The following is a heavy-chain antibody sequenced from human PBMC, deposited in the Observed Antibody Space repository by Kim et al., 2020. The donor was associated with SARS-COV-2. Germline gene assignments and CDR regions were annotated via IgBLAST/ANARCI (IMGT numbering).Heavy chain of an antibody. CDR2: IIPILGIA. V-gene: IGHV1-69*04. D-gene: IGHD1-1*01. CDR1: GGTFSSYA. CDR3: ARDKEDWNDGFDY. J-gene: IGHJ4*02. Sequence: SVKVSCKASGGTFSSYAISWVRQAPGQGLEWMGRIIPILGIANYAQKFQGRVTITADKSTSTAYMELSSLRSEDTAVYYCARDKEDWNDGFDYWGQGTLVTVSS.